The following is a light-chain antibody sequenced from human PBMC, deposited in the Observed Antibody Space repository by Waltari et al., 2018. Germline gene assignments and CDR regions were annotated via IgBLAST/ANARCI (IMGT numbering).Light chain of an antibody. CDR3: QHYFRLPET. CDR2: GAS. Sequence: EIVLTQSPGTLSLSVGERATASCRASESVSRALAWYQKKPGQAPSLLIYGASTKATGIPEMFSGRGCGTDFSLTISRLEPDDFAEYYCQHYFRLPETFGQGTTVEI. V-gene: IGKV3-20*01. J-gene: IGKJ1*01. CDR1: ESVSRA.